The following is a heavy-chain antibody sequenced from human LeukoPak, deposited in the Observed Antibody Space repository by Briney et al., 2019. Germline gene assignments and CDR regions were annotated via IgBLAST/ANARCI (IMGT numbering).Heavy chain of an antibody. D-gene: IGHD2-2*01. CDR2: IYTSGST. CDR3: ASDRGAKYHWFAP. V-gene: IGHV4-4*07. CDR1: GGPISSYH. J-gene: IGHJ5*02. Sequence: PSDTLSLTYTVSGGPISSYHWSWIRQPAGKGLEWIGRIYTSGSTNYNPSLKSRVTMSVDTSKNQFSLKLSSVTAADTPVFTCASDRGAKYHWFAPGGGGTPVTVP.